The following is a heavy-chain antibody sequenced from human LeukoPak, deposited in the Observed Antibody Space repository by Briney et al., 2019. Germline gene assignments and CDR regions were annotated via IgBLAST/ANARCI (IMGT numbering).Heavy chain of an antibody. CDR3: ARVEASGYDYGAFDY. CDR1: GFTFNRYG. V-gene: IGHV3-7*01. CDR2: IRQDGSAK. D-gene: IGHD5-12*01. J-gene: IGHJ4*02. Sequence: GGSLRLSCAASGFTFNRYGMSWVRQAQGKELQWVANIRQDGSAKYYVDSVKGRFTISRDNAKNSLYLQMNSLRAEDTAVYYCARVEASGYDYGAFDYWGQGTLVTVSS.